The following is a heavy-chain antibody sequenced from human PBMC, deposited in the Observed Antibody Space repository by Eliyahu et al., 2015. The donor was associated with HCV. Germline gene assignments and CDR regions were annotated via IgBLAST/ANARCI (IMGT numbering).Heavy chain of an antibody. CDR3: ARAGGGTNYYYMDV. CDR2: FYSGGNT. CDR1: GFSVGSNY. J-gene: IGHJ6*03. D-gene: IGHD2-15*01. V-gene: IGHV3-53*01. Sequence: EVQVVEAGGGLTQPGGSLXLSCAASGFSVGSNYMSWVRQAPGKGLEWVSVFYSGGNTYHADSVKGRFTISRDISKNTLYLQMNSLRDEDTAVYYCARAGGGTNYYYMDVWGKGTTVTVS.